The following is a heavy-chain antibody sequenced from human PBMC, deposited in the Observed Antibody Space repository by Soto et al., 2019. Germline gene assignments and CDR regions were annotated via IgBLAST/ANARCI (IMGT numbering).Heavy chain of an antibody. CDR3: ARGYGRNFEY. D-gene: IGHD5-18*01. J-gene: IGHJ4*02. CDR1: GGSISTKNW. CDR2: CYPSGTT. Sequence: SETLSLTCAVTGGSISTKNWWSWVRQSPAKGLEWIGECYPSGTTHYNPSLSSRTTISVDTSKNQFSLKLSSVTAADTAVYYCARGYGRNFEYWGQGTLVTVSS. V-gene: IGHV4-4*02.